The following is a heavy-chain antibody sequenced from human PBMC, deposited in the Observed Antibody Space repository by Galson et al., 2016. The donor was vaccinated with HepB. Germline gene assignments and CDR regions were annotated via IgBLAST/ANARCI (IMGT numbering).Heavy chain of an antibody. CDR2: ISYDGSNQ. Sequence: SLRLSCAAYGLTFSSYGMHWVRQAPGKGLEWVAVISYDGSNQYYVDSVKGRFTISRDNSKNTLYLQMNSLRAEDTAVYYCARDQKWEILGLFDYWGQGTLVTVSS. D-gene: IGHD1-26*01. CDR1: GLTFSSYG. V-gene: IGHV3-30*03. CDR3: ARDQKWEILGLFDY. J-gene: IGHJ4*02.